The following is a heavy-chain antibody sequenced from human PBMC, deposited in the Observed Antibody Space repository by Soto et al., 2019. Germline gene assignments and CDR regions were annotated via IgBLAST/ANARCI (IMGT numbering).Heavy chain of an antibody. D-gene: IGHD3-9*01. Sequence: QVQLMESGGGVVQPGRSLRLSCAASGFTFSSYGMHWVRQAPGKGLEWVAVISYDGSNKYYADSVKGRFTISRDNSKNTLYLQMNSLRAEDTAVYYCAKDMVFYDILTGYYPDYWGQGTLVTVSS. J-gene: IGHJ4*02. V-gene: IGHV3-30*18. CDR3: AKDMVFYDILTGYYPDY. CDR1: GFTFSSYG. CDR2: ISYDGSNK.